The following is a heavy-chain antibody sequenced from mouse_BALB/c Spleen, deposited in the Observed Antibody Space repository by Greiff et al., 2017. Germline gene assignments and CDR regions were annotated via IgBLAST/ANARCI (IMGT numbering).Heavy chain of an antibody. CDR3: ARSFYYGYDNAMDY. V-gene: IGHV1-87*01. J-gene: IGHJ4*01. D-gene: IGHD2-2*01. Sequence: QVQLQQSGAELARPGASVKLSCKASGYTFTSYWMQWVKQRPGQGLEWIGAIYPGDGDTRYTQKFKGKATLTADKSSSTAYMQLSSLASEDSAVYYCARSFYYGYDNAMDYWGQGTSVTVSS. CDR1: GYTFTSYW. CDR2: IYPGDGDT.